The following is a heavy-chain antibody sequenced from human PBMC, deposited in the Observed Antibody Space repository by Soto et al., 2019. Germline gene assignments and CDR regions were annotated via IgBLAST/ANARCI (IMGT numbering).Heavy chain of an antibody. CDR1: SASISSNTYY. CDR2: ISYRGTT. D-gene: IGHD6-19*01. CDR3: TGHSSGSPIG. Sequence: QLQLQESGPGLVKPSETLSLTCTVSSASISSNTYYWGWIRQPPGRGLEWIASISYRGTTYYKPSLKGRLTISVDTSKNQFSLKLGSVTAADTAVYYCTGHSSGSPIGWGQGTLVTVSS. J-gene: IGHJ4*02. V-gene: IGHV4-39*01.